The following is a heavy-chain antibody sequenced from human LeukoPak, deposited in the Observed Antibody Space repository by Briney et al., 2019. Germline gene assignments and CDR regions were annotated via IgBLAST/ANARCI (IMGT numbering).Heavy chain of an antibody. CDR2: IYSGGSS. CDR3: ATRPDGNDVPYFDY. J-gene: IGHJ4*02. D-gene: IGHD5-12*01. CDR1: GLTVGFKC. V-gene: IGHV3-66*01. Sequence: GGSLRLSRAASGLTVGFKCMSWVRQAPGKGLEWASIIYSGGSSYYADSVKGRFTVSRDTSKNTLYLQMNSLRAEDTAVYYCATRPDGNDVPYFDYWGQGTLVTVSS.